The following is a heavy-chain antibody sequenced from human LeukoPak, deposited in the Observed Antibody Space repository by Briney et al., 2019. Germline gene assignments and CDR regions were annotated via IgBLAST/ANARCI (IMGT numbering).Heavy chain of an antibody. V-gene: IGHV4-34*01. Sequence: SETLSLTCAVYGGSFSGYYWNWIRQPPGKGLEWIGEINHSATTNYNPSLKSRVTISVDTSKSQYSLNLSSVTAADAAVYYCARSTTAYYDKVSLSRWGQGTLVAVSS. CDR3: ARSTTAYYDKVSLSR. J-gene: IGHJ4*02. CDR1: GGSFSGYY. CDR2: INHSATT. D-gene: IGHD3-22*01.